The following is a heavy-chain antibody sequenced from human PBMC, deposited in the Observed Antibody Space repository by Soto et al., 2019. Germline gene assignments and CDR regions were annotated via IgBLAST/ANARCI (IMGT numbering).Heavy chain of an antibody. CDR2: INHSGST. Sequence: QVQLQQWGAGLLKPSETLSLTCAVYGGSFSGYYWSWIRQPPGKGLEWIGEINHSGSTNYNPSLKSRVTISVDTSKNQFSLKLSSVTAADTAVYYCARGYDSGYYYGMDVWGQGTTVTVSS. CDR1: GGSFSGYY. D-gene: IGHD3-9*01. V-gene: IGHV4-34*01. CDR3: ARGYDSGYYYGMDV. J-gene: IGHJ6*02.